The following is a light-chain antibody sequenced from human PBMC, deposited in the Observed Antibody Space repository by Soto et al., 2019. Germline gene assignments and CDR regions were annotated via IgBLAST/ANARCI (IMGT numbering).Light chain of an antibody. CDR1: QSISSW. Sequence: DIQMTQSPSTLSASVGDRVTITCRASQSISSWLAWYQQKPGKAPKLLIYNASSLESGVPSRFSGSGSVTEFTFTISSLQPDDFAPYYCQQYNSYSRTFGQGTKVEIK. CDR3: QQYNSYSRT. V-gene: IGKV1-5*01. CDR2: NAS. J-gene: IGKJ1*01.